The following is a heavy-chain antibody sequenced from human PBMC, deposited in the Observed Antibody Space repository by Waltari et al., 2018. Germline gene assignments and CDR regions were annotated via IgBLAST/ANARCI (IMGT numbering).Heavy chain of an antibody. J-gene: IGHJ4*02. CDR2: IIPILGIA. CDR3: ARELGSGSYSLEY. D-gene: IGHD1-26*01. V-gene: IGHV1-69*08. Sequence: QVQLVQSGAEVKKPGSSVKVSCKASGGTFSSYTISWVRQAPGQGLEWMGRIIPILGIANYAQKFQGRVTITADKSTSTAYMELSSLRSEDTAVYYCARELGSGSYSLEYWGQGTLVTVSS. CDR1: GGTFSSYT.